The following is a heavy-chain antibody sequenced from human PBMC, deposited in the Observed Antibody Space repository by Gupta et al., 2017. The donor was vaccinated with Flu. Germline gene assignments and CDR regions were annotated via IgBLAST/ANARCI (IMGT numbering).Heavy chain of an antibody. J-gene: IGHJ4*01. V-gene: IGHV1-46*01. CDR2: GST. Sequence: GSTKYAQKFQDRVTLTWDTSTGTVYMELSSLRSEDTAVYYCARDGSLFDYWGQGTLVTVSS. D-gene: IGHD5-12*01. CDR3: ARDGSLFDY.